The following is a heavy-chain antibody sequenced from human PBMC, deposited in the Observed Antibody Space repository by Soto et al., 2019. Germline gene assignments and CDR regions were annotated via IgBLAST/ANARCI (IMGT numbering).Heavy chain of an antibody. CDR2: IKNGGSS. CDR3: ARGGSSDWQVALDI. Sequence: QVQQQPWGAGLLKPSETLSLTCTVYAGSFSHYYWNWIRQSPGTGLEWIGKIKNGGSSSYNQSLRSRVSILVDMSKNQFSLTLSSVTAADTAVYYCARGGSSDWQVALDIWGQGTMVPVSS. CDR1: AGSFSHYY. D-gene: IGHD6-19*01. V-gene: IGHV4-34*01. J-gene: IGHJ3*02.